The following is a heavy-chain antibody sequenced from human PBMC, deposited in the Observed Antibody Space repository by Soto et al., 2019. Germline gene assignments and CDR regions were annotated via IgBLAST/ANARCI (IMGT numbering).Heavy chain of an antibody. J-gene: IGHJ6*02. Sequence: SETLSLTCSVSGGSISSAGYYWSWIRQHPGKGLEWIGYIHYSGSTYYNPSLESRVTISVDTSKNEFSLNLSSVTAADTAVYYCARDLGERAPRYYYGMDVWGQGTTVTVSS. CDR2: IHYSGST. D-gene: IGHD3-16*01. CDR3: ARDLGERAPRYYYGMDV. CDR1: GGSISSAGYY. V-gene: IGHV4-31*03.